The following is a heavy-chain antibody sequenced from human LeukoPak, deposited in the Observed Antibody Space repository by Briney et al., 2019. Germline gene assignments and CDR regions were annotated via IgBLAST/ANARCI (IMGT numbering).Heavy chain of an antibody. D-gene: IGHD1-20*01. CDR3: ARERYNWNDIDY. Sequence: SETLSLTCTVSGGSISSYYWSWIRQPPGKGLEWIGYIYYSGSTNYNPSLKSRVTISVDTSKNQFSVKLNSVTAADTGVYYCARERYNWNDIDYWGQGTLVTVSS. CDR2: IYYSGST. V-gene: IGHV4-59*01. J-gene: IGHJ4*02. CDR1: GGSISSYY.